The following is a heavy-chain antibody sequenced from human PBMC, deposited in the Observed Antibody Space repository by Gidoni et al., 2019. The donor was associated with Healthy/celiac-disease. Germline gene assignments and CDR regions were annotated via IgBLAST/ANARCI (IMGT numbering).Heavy chain of an antibody. J-gene: IGHJ3*02. CDR1: GFTFSRYW. Sequence: EVQLVASGGGLVQPGGSLRLSCAASGFTFSRYWMGWVRQAPGKGLEWVANRKQDGSEKYYVESVKGRFTISRDNAKNSLYLQMNSLRAEDTAVYYCARTTSRVLAAGTVDAFDIWGQGTMVTVSS. V-gene: IGHV3-7*01. D-gene: IGHD6-13*01. CDR2: RKQDGSEK. CDR3: ARTTSRVLAAGTVDAFDI.